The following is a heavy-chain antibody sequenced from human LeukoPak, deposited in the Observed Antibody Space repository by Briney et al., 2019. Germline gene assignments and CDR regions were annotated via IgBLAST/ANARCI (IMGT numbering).Heavy chain of an antibody. Sequence: SETLSLTCAVSGGSVSGHYWDWIRQPPGKGLEWIGYIYASGSANYHPSLKSRVTISLDTSENHVSLRLTSVTAEDTAVYYCAREAPGGSGWTYFDYWSQGSLVTVSS. CDR2: IYASGSA. CDR3: AREAPGGSGWTYFDY. J-gene: IGHJ4*02. CDR1: GGSVSGHY. V-gene: IGHV4-59*02. D-gene: IGHD6-19*01.